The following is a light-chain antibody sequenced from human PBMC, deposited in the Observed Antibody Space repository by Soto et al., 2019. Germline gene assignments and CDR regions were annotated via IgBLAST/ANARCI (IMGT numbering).Light chain of an antibody. CDR3: QSHDSSLHASV. Sequence: QSVLTQPPSVSGAPGQRVTISCTGSSSNIGAGYDVHWYLQLPGTAPKLLIYGNTNRPSGVPDRFSGSKSGSSASLAITGLLAEDEADYYCQSHDSSLHASVFGTGTKVTVL. V-gene: IGLV1-40*01. CDR1: SSNIGAGYD. CDR2: GNT. J-gene: IGLJ1*01.